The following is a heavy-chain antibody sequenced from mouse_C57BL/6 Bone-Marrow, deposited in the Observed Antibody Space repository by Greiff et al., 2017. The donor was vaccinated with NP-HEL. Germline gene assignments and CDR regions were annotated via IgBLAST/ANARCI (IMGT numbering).Heavy chain of an antibody. CDR2: IYPRSGNT. D-gene: IGHD1-1*01. J-gene: IGHJ4*01. CDR3: ARDTTVPYYYAMDY. V-gene: IGHV1-81*01. Sequence: VKLQQSGAELARPGASVKLSCKASGYTFTSYGISRVKQRTGQGLEWIGEIYPRSGNTYYNEKFKGKATLTADKSSSTAYMELRSLTSEDSAVYFCARDTTVPYYYAMDYWGQGTSVTVSS. CDR1: GYTFTSYG.